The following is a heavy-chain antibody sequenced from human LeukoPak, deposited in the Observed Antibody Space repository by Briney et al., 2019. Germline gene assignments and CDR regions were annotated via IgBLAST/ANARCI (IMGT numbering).Heavy chain of an antibody. Sequence: GGSLRLSCEASGFTFSSYAMSWVRQAPGKGLEWVSAISGSGGSTYYADSVKGRFTISRDNSKNTLYLQMNSLRAEDTAVYYCAKLDDYGDYLYYFDYWGQGTLVTVSS. CDR2: ISGSGGST. J-gene: IGHJ4*02. D-gene: IGHD4-17*01. CDR1: GFTFSSYA. CDR3: AKLDDYGDYLYYFDY. V-gene: IGHV3-23*01.